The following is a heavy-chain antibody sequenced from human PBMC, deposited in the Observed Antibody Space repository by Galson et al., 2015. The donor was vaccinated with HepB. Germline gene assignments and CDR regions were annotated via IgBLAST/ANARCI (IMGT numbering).Heavy chain of an antibody. J-gene: IGHJ6*02. CDR1: GGSISSSSYY. V-gene: IGHV4-39*01. Sequence: ETLSLTCTVSGGSISSSSYYWGWIRQPPGKGLEWIGSIYYSGSTYYNPSLKSRVTISVDTSKDQFSLKLSSVTAADTAVYYCARRGSLGYCSSTSCQSGMDVWGQGTTVTVSS. CDR3: ARRGSLGYCSSTSCQSGMDV. D-gene: IGHD2-2*01. CDR2: IYYSGST.